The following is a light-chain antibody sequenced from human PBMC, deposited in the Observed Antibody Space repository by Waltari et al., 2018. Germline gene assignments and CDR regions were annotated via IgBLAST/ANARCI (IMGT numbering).Light chain of an antibody. V-gene: IGKV3-15*01. J-gene: IGKJ4*01. Sequence: EIVMTQSPVTLSVSPGESATLSCRASQTLGTNLAWYHQQPGQAPRLLIYGASTRATGIPARFSGSGAGTAFTLTINSLQSEDFAIYYCQQYNNWPVTFGGGTKVEIK. CDR3: QQYNNWPVT. CDR2: GAS. CDR1: QTLGTN.